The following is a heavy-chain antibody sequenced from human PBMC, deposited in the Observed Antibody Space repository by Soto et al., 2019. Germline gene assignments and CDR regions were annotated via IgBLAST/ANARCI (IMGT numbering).Heavy chain of an antibody. Sequence: SVKGSFKASGGPFSSYAISWVRQAPGQGLEWTGGIIPIFGTANYAQKFQGRVTITADESTSTAYMELSSLRSEDTAVYYCAREGGAYYYDSSGYYYVSNWFDPWGQGTMVTVSS. CDR2: IIPIFGTA. CDR1: GGPFSSYA. V-gene: IGHV1-69*13. CDR3: AREGGAYYYDSSGYYYVSNWFDP. J-gene: IGHJ5*02. D-gene: IGHD3-22*01.